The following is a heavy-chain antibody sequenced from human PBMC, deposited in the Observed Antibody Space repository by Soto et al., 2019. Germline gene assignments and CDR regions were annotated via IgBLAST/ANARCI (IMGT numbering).Heavy chain of an antibody. CDR2: IGTAGDT. D-gene: IGHD2-2*02. Sequence: SGGSLRLSCAASGFTFSSYDMHWVRQATGKGLEWVSAIGTAGDTYYPGSVKGRFTISRENAKNSLYLQMNSLRAGDTAVYYCARGYCSSTSCYTEFGYYYGMDVWGQGTTVTVSS. CDR3: ARGYCSSTSCYTEFGYYYGMDV. J-gene: IGHJ6*02. V-gene: IGHV3-13*01. CDR1: GFTFSSYD.